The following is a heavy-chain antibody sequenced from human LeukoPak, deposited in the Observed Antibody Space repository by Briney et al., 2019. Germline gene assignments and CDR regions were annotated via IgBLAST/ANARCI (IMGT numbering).Heavy chain of an antibody. Sequence: PSETLSLTCTVSGYSISSGYYWGWIRQPPGKGLGWIGRIYHSGSTYYNPSLKSRVTISVATSKTQFSLKLSSVTAADTAVYYCARAPGYCSSTSCHNDAFDIWGQGTMVTVSS. CDR2: IYHSGST. V-gene: IGHV4-38-2*02. CDR3: ARAPGYCSSTSCHNDAFDI. D-gene: IGHD2-2*02. J-gene: IGHJ3*02. CDR1: GYSISSGYY.